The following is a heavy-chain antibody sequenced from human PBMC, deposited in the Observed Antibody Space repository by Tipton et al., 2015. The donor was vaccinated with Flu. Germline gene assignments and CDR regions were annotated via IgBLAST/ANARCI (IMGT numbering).Heavy chain of an antibody. CDR3: ARLSFYDVDLKNFYFED. J-gene: IGHJ4*02. Sequence: GLVKPSETLSLTCTVSGGSVNSYFWSWIRQPPGKGLEWIGGISYSGNTYYNPSLKSRVVISVDTSKNQFSLKLTSLTAADTAIYYCARLSFYDVDLKNFYFEDWGQGTLVTVSS. V-gene: IGHV4-59*05. CDR2: ISYSGNT. D-gene: IGHD3-10*02. CDR1: GGSVNSYF.